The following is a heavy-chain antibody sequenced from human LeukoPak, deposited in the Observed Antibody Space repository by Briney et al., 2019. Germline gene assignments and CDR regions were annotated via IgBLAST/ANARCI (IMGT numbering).Heavy chain of an antibody. D-gene: IGHD6-6*01. CDR3: ARDIQQLADAFDI. Sequence: ASVKVSCKGSGYTFTGYYMHWVRQAPGQGLEWMGRINPNSGGTNYAQKFQGRVTMTRDTSISTAYMELSRLRSDDTAVYYCARDIQQLADAFDIWGQGTMVTVSS. V-gene: IGHV1-2*06. J-gene: IGHJ3*02. CDR2: INPNSGGT. CDR1: GYTFTGYY.